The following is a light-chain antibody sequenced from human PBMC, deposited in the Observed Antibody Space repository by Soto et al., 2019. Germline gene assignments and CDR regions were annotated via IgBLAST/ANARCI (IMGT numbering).Light chain of an antibody. J-gene: IGLJ1*01. CDR2: DNN. CDR3: GTWDSSLSAGYV. CDR1: SSNIGNNY. Sequence: QSALTQPPSVSAAPGQKVTTSCSGGSSNIGNNYVSWYQQLPGTAPKLLIYDNNKRPSGIPDRFSGSKSGTSATLGITGLQTGDEADYYCGTWDSSLSAGYVFGTGTKVTV. V-gene: IGLV1-51*01.